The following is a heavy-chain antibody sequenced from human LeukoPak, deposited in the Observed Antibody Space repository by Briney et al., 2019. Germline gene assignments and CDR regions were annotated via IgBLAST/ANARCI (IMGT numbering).Heavy chain of an antibody. D-gene: IGHD6-13*01. CDR1: GGSISSSSYY. CDR3: ARETGLGAAAGTALWEAFDI. CDR2: IYYSGST. V-gene: IGHV4-39*07. Sequence: PSETLSLTCTVSGGSISSSSYYWGWIRQPPGKGLEWIGSIYYSGSTYYNPSLKSRVTISVDTSKNQFSLKLSSVTAADTAVYYCARETGLGAAAGTALWEAFDIWGQGTMVTVSS. J-gene: IGHJ3*02.